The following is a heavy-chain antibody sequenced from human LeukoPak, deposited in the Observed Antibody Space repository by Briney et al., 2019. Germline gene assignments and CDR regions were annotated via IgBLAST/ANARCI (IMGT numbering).Heavy chain of an antibody. CDR2: ISWNSGSI. CDR3: ARGGVYSSGRFDY. J-gene: IGHJ4*02. Sequence: ALRLSCAASGFTFNDFAMHWVRQTPGKGLEWVSGISWNSGSIGYADSVKGRFTTSRDNGKNALYLEMNSLRAEDTALYYCARGGVYSSGRFDYWGQGTLVTVSS. D-gene: IGHD6-19*01. CDR1: GFTFNDFA. V-gene: IGHV3-9*01.